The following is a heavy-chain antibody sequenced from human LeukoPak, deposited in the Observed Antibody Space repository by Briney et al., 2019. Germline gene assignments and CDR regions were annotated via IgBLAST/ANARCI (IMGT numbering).Heavy chain of an antibody. J-gene: IGHJ4*02. CDR1: GYTFTSYA. Sequence: ASVKVSCKASGYTFTSYAMHWVRQALGQRLEWMGWINAGNGNTKYSQKFQGRVTITRDTSASTAYMELSSLRSEDTAVYYCARLSKYCSSTSCYGFDYFDYWGQGTLVTVSS. V-gene: IGHV1-3*01. CDR3: ARLSKYCSSTSCYGFDYFDY. D-gene: IGHD2-2*01. CDR2: INAGNGNT.